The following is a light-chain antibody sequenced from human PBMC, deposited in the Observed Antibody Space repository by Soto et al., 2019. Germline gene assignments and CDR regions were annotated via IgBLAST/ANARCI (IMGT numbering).Light chain of an antibody. Sequence: DIVMTQSPDSLAVSLGERSTINCKSSQSVLYSSNNKNYLACYQQKPGQPPKLLIYWASTRESGVPDPFSGSGSGTDFTLTISSLKADDVAVYYCQQYYSTPRTFGQGNKLEIK. CDR1: QSVLYSSNNKNY. CDR2: WAS. CDR3: QQYYSTPRT. V-gene: IGKV4-1*01. J-gene: IGKJ2*02.